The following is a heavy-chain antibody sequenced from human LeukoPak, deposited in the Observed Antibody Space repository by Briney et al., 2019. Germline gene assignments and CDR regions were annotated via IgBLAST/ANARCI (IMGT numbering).Heavy chain of an antibody. CDR3: ARRRRDGYNDY. CDR2: ISWNSGSI. V-gene: IGHV3-9*01. J-gene: IGHJ4*02. CDR1: GFTFDDYA. Sequence: GRSLRLSCAASGFTFDDYAMHWVRQAPGKGLEWVSGISWNSGSIGYADSVKGRFTISRDNAKNSLYLQMNSLRAEDTAVYYCARRRRDGYNDYWGQGTLVTVSS. D-gene: IGHD5-24*01.